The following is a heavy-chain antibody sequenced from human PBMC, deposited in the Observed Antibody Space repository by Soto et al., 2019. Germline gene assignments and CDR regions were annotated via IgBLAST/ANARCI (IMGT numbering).Heavy chain of an antibody. CDR1: GFTFSNYA. CDR2: INNVGYI. CDR3: AKRGDGSDRYNYGMDV. J-gene: IGHJ6*02. Sequence: EMQLLESGGGLVQPGGSLRLSCTASGFTFSNYAMTWVRQAPGKGLSWVSTINNVGYIYDADSVKGRFTISRDDARNTLYLQMNSRRVEDTAVYYCAKRGDGSDRYNYGMDVWGQGTTVIVSS. D-gene: IGHD3-16*01. V-gene: IGHV3-23*01.